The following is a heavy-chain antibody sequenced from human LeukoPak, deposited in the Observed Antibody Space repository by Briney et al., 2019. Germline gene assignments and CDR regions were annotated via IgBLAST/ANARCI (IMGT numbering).Heavy chain of an antibody. J-gene: IGHJ6*02. CDR1: GGSISSYY. Sequence: PSETLSLTCTVSGGSISSYYWSWIRQPPGKGLEWIGYIYYSGGTNYNPSLKSRVTISVDTSKNQFSLKLSSVTAADTAVYYCARNYDILTGYPYYGMDVWGQGTTVTVSS. CDR2: IYYSGGT. CDR3: ARNYDILTGYPYYGMDV. D-gene: IGHD3-9*01. V-gene: IGHV4-59*01.